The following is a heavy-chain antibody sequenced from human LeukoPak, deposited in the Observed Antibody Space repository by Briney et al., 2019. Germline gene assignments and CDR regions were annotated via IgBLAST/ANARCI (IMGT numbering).Heavy chain of an antibody. CDR2: ISSSGSTI. J-gene: IGHJ4*02. CDR1: GFTFSSYE. D-gene: IGHD4-17*01. CDR3: ARDYGDYPFDY. V-gene: IGHV3-48*03. Sequence: GGSLRLSCAASGFTFSSYEMNWVRQAPGKGLEWVSYISSSGSTIYYADSVKGRFTISRDNAKNSLYLQMNSLRAEDTAVYYCARDYGDYPFDYWGQGTLVTVSS.